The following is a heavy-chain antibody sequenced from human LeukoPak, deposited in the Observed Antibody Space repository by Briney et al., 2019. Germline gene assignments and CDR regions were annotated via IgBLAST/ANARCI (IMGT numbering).Heavy chain of an antibody. CDR3: AREARVGGALQY. J-gene: IGHJ4*02. Sequence: GGSLRLSCAASGLTFSTYWMHWVRQAPGKGLAWVARINPDGSIRTYADSVQGRVTISRDTAKDTLFLQMNSLRAEDTAVYYCAREARVGGALQYWGQGTPVTVSP. V-gene: IGHV3-74*03. CDR2: INPDGSIR. CDR1: GLTFSTYW. D-gene: IGHD1-26*01.